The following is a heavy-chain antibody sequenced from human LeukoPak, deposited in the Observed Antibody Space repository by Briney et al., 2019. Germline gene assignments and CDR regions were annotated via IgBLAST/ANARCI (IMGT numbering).Heavy chain of an antibody. J-gene: IGHJ1*01. V-gene: IGHV1-18*01. CDR2: ISAYNGIT. Sequence: GASVKVSCKASGYTFTSYGISWVRQAPGQGLEWMGWISAYNGITNYAQKLQGRVTMTTDTSTSTAYMELRSLRSDDTAVYYCARDLPAVVPATPTLEHWGQGTLVTVSS. CDR3: ARDLPAVVPATPTLEH. CDR1: GYTFTSYG. D-gene: IGHD2-2*01.